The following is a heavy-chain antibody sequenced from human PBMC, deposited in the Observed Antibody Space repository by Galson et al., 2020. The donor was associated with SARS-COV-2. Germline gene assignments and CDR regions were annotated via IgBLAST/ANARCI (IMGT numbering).Heavy chain of an antibody. D-gene: IGHD5-12*01. CDR3: AREATLSEFIDY. CDR2: IDRDGSTA. Sequence: LHGESLKISCAASGLTFSNYWMHWVRQVPGTGLVWVSRIDRDGSTASYADSVKGRFTISRDNAKNTLYLQMNSLRADDTGRYYCAREATLSEFIDYWGQGTLVTVSS. J-gene: IGHJ4*02. V-gene: IGHV3-74*01. CDR1: GLTFSNYW.